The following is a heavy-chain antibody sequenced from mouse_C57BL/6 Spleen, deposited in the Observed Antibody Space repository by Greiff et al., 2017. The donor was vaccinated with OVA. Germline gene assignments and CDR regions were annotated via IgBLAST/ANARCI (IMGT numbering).Heavy chain of an antibody. CDR3: APLPYYAMDY. CDR1: GYAFSSSW. CDR2: IYPGDGDT. V-gene: IGHV1-82*01. J-gene: IGHJ4*01. Sequence: VQLQQSGPELVKPGASVKISCKASGYAFSSSWMNWVKQRPGKGLEWIGRIYPGDGDTNYNGKFKGKATLTADKSSSTAYMQLSSLTSEDSAVYFCAPLPYYAMDYWGQGTSVTVSS.